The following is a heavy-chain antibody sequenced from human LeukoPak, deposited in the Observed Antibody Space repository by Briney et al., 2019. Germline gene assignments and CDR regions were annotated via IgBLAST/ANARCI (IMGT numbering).Heavy chain of an antibody. CDR1: GFTFNSYA. Sequence: GGSLRLSCAASGFTFNSYALSWVRQAPGKGLEWVSGISDSGGSTYYADSVKGRFTISRDNSKNTLYLQMNSLRVEDTAVYYCAKGINSWYWDSWGQGTLVTVSS. CDR2: ISDSGGST. J-gene: IGHJ4*02. D-gene: IGHD6-13*01. CDR3: AKGINSWYWDS. V-gene: IGHV3-23*01.